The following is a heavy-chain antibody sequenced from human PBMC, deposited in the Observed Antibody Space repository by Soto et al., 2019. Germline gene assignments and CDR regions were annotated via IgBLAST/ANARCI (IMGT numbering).Heavy chain of an antibody. CDR3: ARSFGWYAIDQ. CDR1: SASIISEQR. J-gene: IGHJ4*02. V-gene: IGHV4-4*02. CDR2: IHHSGGT. Sequence: QMQLQESGPGLVKPSETLSLTCAVSSASIISEQRWSWVRQPPGKGLEWIGEIHHSGGTNNNPSLRSRVTMSVDKSKNQFSLNLNTVTAAETAVYDCARSFGWYAIDQWGQGTLVIVSS. D-gene: IGHD6-19*01.